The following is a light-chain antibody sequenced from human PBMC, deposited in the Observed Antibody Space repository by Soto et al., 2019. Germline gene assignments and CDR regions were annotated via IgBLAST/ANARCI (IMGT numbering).Light chain of an antibody. Sequence: EMVMTQSPATLSVSPGERATLSCRASHSVSSSYLAWYQQKPGQAPRLLIYGASSRATGIPDRFSGSGSGTDFTLAISRLEPEDFAVYYCHQYGSSPPVTFGQGTRLEI. V-gene: IGKV3-20*01. CDR3: HQYGSSPPVT. CDR1: HSVSSSY. J-gene: IGKJ5*01. CDR2: GAS.